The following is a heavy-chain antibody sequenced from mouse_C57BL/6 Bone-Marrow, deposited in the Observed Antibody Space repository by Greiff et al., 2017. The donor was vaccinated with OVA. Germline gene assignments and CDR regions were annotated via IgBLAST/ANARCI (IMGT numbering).Heavy chain of an antibody. CDR3: AGHYYGSSYDWYFDV. V-gene: IGHV1-81*01. CDR2: IYPRSGNT. D-gene: IGHD1-1*01. CDR1: GYTFTSYG. J-gene: IGHJ1*03. Sequence: QVQLQQSGAELARPGASVKLSCKASGYTFTSYGISWVKQRTGQGLEWIGEIYPRSGNTYYNEKFKGKATLTADKSSSTAYMALRSLTSEDSAVDFCAGHYYGSSYDWYFDVWGTGTTVTVSS.